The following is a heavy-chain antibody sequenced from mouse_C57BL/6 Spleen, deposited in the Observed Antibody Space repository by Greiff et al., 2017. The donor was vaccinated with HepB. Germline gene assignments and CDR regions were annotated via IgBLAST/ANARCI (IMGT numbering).Heavy chain of an antibody. CDR1: GYTFTSYW. V-gene: IGHV1-64*01. D-gene: IGHD2-5*01. Sequence: QVQLQQPGAELVKPGASVKLSCKASGYTFTSYWMHWVKQRPGQGLEWIGMIHPNSGSTNYNEKFKSKATLTVDKSSSTAYMQLSSLTSEDSAVYYCARYSNYEVYYFDYWGQGTTLTVSS. CDR2: IHPNSGST. CDR3: ARYSNYEVYYFDY. J-gene: IGHJ2*01.